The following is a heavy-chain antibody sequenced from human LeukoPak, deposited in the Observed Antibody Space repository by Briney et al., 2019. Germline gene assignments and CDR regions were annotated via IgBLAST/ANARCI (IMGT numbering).Heavy chain of an antibody. CDR1: GFTFSSYA. CDR2: ISGSGGST. Sequence: PGGSLRLSCAASGFTFSSYAMSWVRQAPGKGLEWVSAISGSGGSTYYADSVKGRFTISRDNSKNTLYPQMNSLRAEDTAVYYCAKDFEVTPFYFDYWGQGTLVTVSS. D-gene: IGHD4-23*01. J-gene: IGHJ4*02. V-gene: IGHV3-23*01. CDR3: AKDFEVTPFYFDY.